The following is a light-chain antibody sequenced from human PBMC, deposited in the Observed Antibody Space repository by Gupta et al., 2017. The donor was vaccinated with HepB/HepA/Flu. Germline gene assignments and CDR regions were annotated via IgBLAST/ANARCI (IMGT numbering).Light chain of an antibody. J-gene: IGLJ3*02. CDR3: CSFAGAYWV. Sequence: QSALTQPPSVSASPGQSVTIPCTGTSSAIGTYNFVSWFQPHPGQASKLKTYDVIKRPSGVSDCVSGATSANAAILIISGLQADDEADYYCCSFAGAYWVFGGGTKLTVL. CDR1: SSAIGTYNF. V-gene: IGLV2-11*01. CDR2: DVI.